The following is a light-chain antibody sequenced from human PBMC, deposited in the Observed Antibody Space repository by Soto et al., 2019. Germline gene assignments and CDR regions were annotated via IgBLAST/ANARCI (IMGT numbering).Light chain of an antibody. CDR3: QQLNSYPPP. CDR2: AAS. CDR1: QGISSY. J-gene: IGKJ4*01. V-gene: IGKV1-9*01. Sequence: DIQLTQSPSFLSASVGDRVTITCRASQGISSYLAWYQQKPGKAPRLLIYAASTLQSGVPSRFSGSGSGTEFTLTISSLQPEDYSTYYCQQLNSYPPPFGGEIKVAI.